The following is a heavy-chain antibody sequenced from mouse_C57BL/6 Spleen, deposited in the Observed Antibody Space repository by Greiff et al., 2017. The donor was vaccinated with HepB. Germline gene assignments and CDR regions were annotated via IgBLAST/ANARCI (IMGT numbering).Heavy chain of an antibody. V-gene: IGHV14-3*01. CDR3: ARPYYYGSSYWYFDV. D-gene: IGHD1-1*01. CDR1: GFNIKNTY. Sequence: EVQGVESVAELVRPGASVKLSCTASGFNIKNTYMHWVKQRPEQGLEWIGRIDPANGNTKYAPKFQGKATITADTSSNTAYLQLSSLTSEDTAIYYCARPYYYGSSYWYFDVWGTGTTVTVSS. CDR2: IDPANGNT. J-gene: IGHJ1*03.